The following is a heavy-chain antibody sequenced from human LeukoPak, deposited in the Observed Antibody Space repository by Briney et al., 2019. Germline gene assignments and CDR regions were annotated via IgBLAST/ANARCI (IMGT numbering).Heavy chain of an antibody. CDR2: ISGSGGST. CDR1: GFTFSSYA. V-gene: IGHV3-23*01. D-gene: IGHD2-15*01. J-gene: IGHJ5*02. Sequence: GGSLRLSCAASGFTFSSYAMSWVRQAPGKGLEWVSAISGSGGSTYYADSVKGRFTISRDNSKNTLYLQMNGLRAEDTAVYYCAKDLHYCSGGSCYSGWFDPWGQGTLVTVSS. CDR3: AKDLHYCSGGSCYSGWFDP.